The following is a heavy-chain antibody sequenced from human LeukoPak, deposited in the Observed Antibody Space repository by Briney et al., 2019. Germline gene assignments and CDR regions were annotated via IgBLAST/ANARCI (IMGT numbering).Heavy chain of an antibody. Sequence: ETLSLTCAVYGGSFSGYYMSWVRQAPGKGLEWVSVIYSGGSTYYADSVKGRFTISRDNSKNTLYLQMNSLRAEDTAVYYCARLAGSSGLAGGFDIWGQGTMVTVSS. CDR2: IYSGGST. V-gene: IGHV3-53*01. CDR1: GGSFSGYY. J-gene: IGHJ3*02. CDR3: ARLAGSSGLAGGFDI. D-gene: IGHD3-22*01.